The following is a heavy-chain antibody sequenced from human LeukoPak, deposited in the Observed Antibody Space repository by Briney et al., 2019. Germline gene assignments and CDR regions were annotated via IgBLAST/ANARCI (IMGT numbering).Heavy chain of an antibody. D-gene: IGHD2-2*01. CDR2: ISSNGGST. Sequence: ESGGSLRLSCAASGFTFSSYAMLWVRQAPGKGLEYVSAISSNGGSTYYANSVKGRFTISRDNSKNTLYLQMGSLRAEDMAVYYCARDGGYCSSASCYAGYYFDYWGQGTLVTVSS. V-gene: IGHV3-64*01. CDR3: ARDGGYCSSASCYAGYYFDY. J-gene: IGHJ4*02. CDR1: GFTFSSYA.